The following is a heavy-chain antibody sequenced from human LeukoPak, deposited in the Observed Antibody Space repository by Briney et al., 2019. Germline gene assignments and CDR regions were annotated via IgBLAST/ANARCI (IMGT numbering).Heavy chain of an antibody. D-gene: IGHD1-20*01. Sequence: PSETLSLTCAVSGSSISSAYYWGWIRQPPGQGLEWIGSIYHSGSTYYNPSLKSRVTISVDTSKNQFSLKLSSVTAADTAVYYCAGGDNWNVRIWGQGTLVTVSS. CDR3: AGGDNWNVRI. J-gene: IGHJ4*02. CDR2: IYHSGST. CDR1: GSSISSAYY. V-gene: IGHV4-38-2*01.